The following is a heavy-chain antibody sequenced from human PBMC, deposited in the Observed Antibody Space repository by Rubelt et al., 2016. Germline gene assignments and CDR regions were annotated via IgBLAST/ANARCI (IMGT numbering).Heavy chain of an antibody. CDR3: ARRQLDTAGDAFDI. V-gene: IGHV4-39*01. Sequence: QLQLQESGPGLVKPSETLSLTCTVSGGSISSSSYYWGWIRQPPGKGLEWIGSIYYSGSTSYNPSLTSRVPLSVATSNNQFSLKLGSVTAADTAVYYCARRQLDTAGDAFDIWGQGTMVTVSS. J-gene: IGHJ3*02. CDR1: GGSISSSSYY. CDR2: IYYSGST. D-gene: IGHD5-18*01.